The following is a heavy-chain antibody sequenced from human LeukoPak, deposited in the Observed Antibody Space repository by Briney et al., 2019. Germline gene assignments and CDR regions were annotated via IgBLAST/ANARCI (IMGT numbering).Heavy chain of an antibody. J-gene: IGHJ4*02. CDR1: GFTFSSYA. Sequence: PGRSLRLSCAASGFTFSSYAMHWVRQAPGKGLERVAVISYDGSNKYYADSVKGRFTISRDNSKNTLYLQMNSLRAEDTAVYYCASQTGNWGQGTLVTVSS. V-gene: IGHV3-30-3*01. CDR2: ISYDGSNK. CDR3: ASQTGN. D-gene: IGHD1-1*01.